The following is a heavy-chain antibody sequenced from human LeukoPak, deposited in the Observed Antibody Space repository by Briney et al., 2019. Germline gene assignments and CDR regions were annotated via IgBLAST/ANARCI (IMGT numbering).Heavy chain of an antibody. CDR2: VDPEDGET. J-gene: IGHJ4*02. Sequence: ASVKVSCKVSGYTFTDYYMHWVQQAPGKGHEWMGLVDPEDGETIYAEKFQGRVTITADTSTETAYMELSSLRSEDTAVYYCATDAEDTAMVGLAQKPLDYWGQGTLVTVSS. CDR3: ATDAEDTAMVGLAQKPLDY. V-gene: IGHV1-69-2*01. CDR1: GYTFTDYY. D-gene: IGHD5-18*01.